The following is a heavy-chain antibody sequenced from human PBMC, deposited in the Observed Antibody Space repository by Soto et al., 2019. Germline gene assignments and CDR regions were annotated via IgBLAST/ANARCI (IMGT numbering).Heavy chain of an antibody. V-gene: IGHV4-4*07. J-gene: IGHJ4*02. D-gene: IGHD4-17*01. CDR2: IYTSGST. CDR1: GGSISSYY. CDR3: ARDLSDYGDYAFDY. Sequence: SETLSLTCTVSGGSISSYYWSWIRQPAGKGLEWIGRIYTSGSTNYNPSLKSRVTMSVDTSKNQFSLKLSSVTAADTAVYYCARDLSDYGDYAFDYWGQGTLVNV.